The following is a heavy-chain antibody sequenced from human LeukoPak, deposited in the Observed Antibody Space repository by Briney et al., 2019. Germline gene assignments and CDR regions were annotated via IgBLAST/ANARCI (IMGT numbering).Heavy chain of an antibody. D-gene: IGHD5-12*01. J-gene: IGHJ4*02. Sequence: SETLSLTCTVSGGSISSSSYYWGWIRQPPGKGLEWIGSIYYGGSTYYNPSLKSRVTISVDTSKNQFSLKLSSVTAADTAVYYCARDSGYEYYFDYWGQGTLVTVSS. CDR3: ARDSGYEYYFDY. CDR1: GGSISSSSYY. CDR2: IYYGGST. V-gene: IGHV4-39*07.